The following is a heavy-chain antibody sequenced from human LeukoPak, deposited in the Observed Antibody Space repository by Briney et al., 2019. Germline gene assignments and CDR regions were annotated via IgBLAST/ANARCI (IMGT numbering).Heavy chain of an antibody. CDR1: GFTFSSYG. J-gene: IGHJ3*02. Sequence: PGGPLRLSCAASGFTFSSYGMHWVRQAPGKGLEWVAVIWYDGSNKYYADSVKGRFTISRDNSKNTLYLQMNSLRAEDTAVYYCARDRTTVTTKSEAFDIWGQGTMVTVSS. D-gene: IGHD4-17*01. CDR2: IWYDGSNK. V-gene: IGHV3-33*01. CDR3: ARDRTTVTTKSEAFDI.